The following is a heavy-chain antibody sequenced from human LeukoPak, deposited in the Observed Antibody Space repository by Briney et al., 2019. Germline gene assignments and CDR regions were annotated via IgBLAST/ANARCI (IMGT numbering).Heavy chain of an antibody. CDR1: GFTFSSYA. Sequence: EAGGSLRLSCAASGFTFSSYAMSWVRQAPGKGLEWVSAISGSGGSTYYADSVKGRFTISRDNSKNTLYLQMNSLRAEDTAVYYCAKDQEDIVVVVAATQSFDPWGQGTLVTVSS. J-gene: IGHJ5*02. CDR2: ISGSGGST. D-gene: IGHD2-15*01. CDR3: AKDQEDIVVVVAATQSFDP. V-gene: IGHV3-23*01.